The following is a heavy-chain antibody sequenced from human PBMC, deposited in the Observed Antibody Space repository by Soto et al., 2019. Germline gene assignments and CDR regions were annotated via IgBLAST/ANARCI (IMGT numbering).Heavy chain of an antibody. CDR1: GFTLSSYA. CDR2: TSYDGNNE. D-gene: IGHD1-1*01. CDR3: AKDKGVFNWATSYFDY. V-gene: IGHV3-30*18. J-gene: IGHJ4*02. Sequence: HPGGSLRRPCGAAGFTLSSYAIHWVRQAPGKGPEWVALTSYDGNNEYYTDSVKGRFTISRDNSKSTLFLQMNSPRPEDTAVYYCAKDKGVFNWATSYFDYWGQGALVTVGS.